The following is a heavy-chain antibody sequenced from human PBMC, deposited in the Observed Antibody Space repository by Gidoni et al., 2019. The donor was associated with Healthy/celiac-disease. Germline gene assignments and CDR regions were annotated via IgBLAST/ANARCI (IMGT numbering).Heavy chain of an antibody. V-gene: IGHV3-23*01. Sequence: EVQLLESGGGLVQPGGSLRLPCAASGFMFSSYAMSWVRQAPGKGLEWVSAISGSGGSTYYADSVKGRFTISRDNSKNTLYLQMNSLRAEDTAVYYCAKAVQIWLGLGDYWGQGTLVTVSS. CDR1: GFMFSSYA. CDR2: ISGSGGST. CDR3: AKAVQIWLGLGDY. D-gene: IGHD3-16*01. J-gene: IGHJ4*02.